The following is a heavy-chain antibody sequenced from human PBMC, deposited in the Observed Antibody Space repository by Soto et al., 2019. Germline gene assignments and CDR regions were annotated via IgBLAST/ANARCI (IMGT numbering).Heavy chain of an antibody. J-gene: IGHJ5*02. Sequence: AAVKVSCKASGCTFTSYYMHWVRQAPGQGVEWMGIINPSGGSTSYAQKFQGRVTMTTDTSASTVYMELSSLRSADTAVYYCARGPMTPVTIGSWFDHWGQGTLVTVSS. CDR2: INPSGGST. CDR3: ARGPMTPVTIGSWFDH. CDR1: GCTFTSYY. D-gene: IGHD4-17*01. V-gene: IGHV1-46*01.